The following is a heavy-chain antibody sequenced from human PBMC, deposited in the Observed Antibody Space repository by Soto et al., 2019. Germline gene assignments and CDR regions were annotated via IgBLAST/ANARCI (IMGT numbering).Heavy chain of an antibody. V-gene: IGHV1-46*01. CDR2: INPSGGST. CDR1: GYTFTSYY. D-gene: IGHD5-12*01. Sequence: QVQLVQSGAEVKKPGASVKVSCKASGYTFTSYYMHWVRQAPGQGLEWMGIINPSGGSTSYAQKFQGRVTMTRYTSTSTVYMELSSLRSEDTAVYYCARDRDGYNYVYYFDYWGQGTLVTVSS. CDR3: ARDRDGYNYVYYFDY. J-gene: IGHJ4*02.